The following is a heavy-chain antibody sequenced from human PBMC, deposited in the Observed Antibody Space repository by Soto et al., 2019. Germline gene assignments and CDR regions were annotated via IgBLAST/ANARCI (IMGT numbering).Heavy chain of an antibody. V-gene: IGHV3-7*01. CDR2: IKKDGSEK. CDR3: ARLYLTASITSLDY. CDR1: GFTFRSYW. J-gene: IGHJ4*02. Sequence: GGSLRLSGAAAGFTFRSYWLSWVRQAPGKGMEWLSNIKKDGSEKYYGGSVVGRFTVSRDNAENSLYLQMNSLRAEDTAVYYCARLYLTASITSLDYWGQGTLVTVSS. D-gene: IGHD3-16*01.